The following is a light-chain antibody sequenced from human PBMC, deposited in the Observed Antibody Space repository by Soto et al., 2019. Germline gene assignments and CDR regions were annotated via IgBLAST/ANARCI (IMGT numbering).Light chain of an antibody. V-gene: IGKV1-5*01. CDR2: DAS. J-gene: IGKJ1*01. CDR1: QSIASW. CDR3: QQYNTYE. Sequence: MQMTQSPSTLSASVGDRVSISCRASQSIASWLAWYQQKPGRAPDLLIYDASTLKSGVPTRFSGSGSVTEFTLTISDLQPDDFATYYCQQYNTYEFGQGPKVDIK.